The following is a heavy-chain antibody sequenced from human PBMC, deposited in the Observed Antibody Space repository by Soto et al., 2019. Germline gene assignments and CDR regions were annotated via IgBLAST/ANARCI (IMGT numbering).Heavy chain of an antibody. CDR1: GFTFSSYW. Sequence: EVQLVESGGGLVQPGGSLRLSCAASGFTFSSYWMSWVRQAPGKGLEWVANIKQDGSEKYYVDSVKGRFTISRDNAKKSRYLQMNSLGVEDSAVYYCATFYDDCDYVDFRIDYWGQGTLVTVSS. J-gene: IGHJ4*02. CDR3: ATFYDDCDYVDFRIDY. CDR2: IKQDGSEK. D-gene: IGHD4-17*01. V-gene: IGHV3-7*05.